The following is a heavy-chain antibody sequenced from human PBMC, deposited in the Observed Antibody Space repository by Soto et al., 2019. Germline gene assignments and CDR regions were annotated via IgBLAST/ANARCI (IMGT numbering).Heavy chain of an antibody. CDR1: GYTFTGYY. V-gene: IGHV1-2*02. CDR2: INPNSGGT. D-gene: IGHD2-2*01. CDR3: ARDSRYCSSTSCDDFDY. J-gene: IGHJ4*02. Sequence: ASVKVSCKASGYTFTGYYMHWVRQAPGQGLEWMGWINPNSGGTNYAQKFQGRVTMTRDTSISTAYMELSRLRSDDTAVYYCARDSRYCSSTSCDDFDYWGQGTLVTSPQ.